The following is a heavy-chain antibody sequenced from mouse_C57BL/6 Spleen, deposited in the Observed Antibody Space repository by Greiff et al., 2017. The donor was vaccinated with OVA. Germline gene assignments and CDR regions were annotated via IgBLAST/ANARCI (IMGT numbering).Heavy chain of an antibody. CDR2: IDPSDSYT. J-gene: IGHJ3*01. CDR3: AREGTGSAWFAY. V-gene: IGHV1-59*01. Sequence: QVQLQQPGAELVRPGTSVKLSCKASGYTFTSYWMHWVKQRPGQGLEWIGVIDPSDSYTIYNQKFKGKATLTVDTSSSTAYMQLSSLTSEDSAVYYCAREGTGSAWFAYWGQGTLVTVSA. CDR1: GYTFTSYW. D-gene: IGHD4-1*01.